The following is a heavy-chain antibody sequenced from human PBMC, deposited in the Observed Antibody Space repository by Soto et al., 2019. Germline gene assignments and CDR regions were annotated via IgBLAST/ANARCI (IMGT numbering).Heavy chain of an antibody. J-gene: IGHJ4*02. CDR1: GASIISTTSHNW. Sequence: PSETLSLTCAVSGASIISTTSHNWWTWVRQPPGKGLEWIGEIYHTGSTNYNPSLKSRVTMSVDKSKNQFSLKLTSVTAADTAVYYCARMVGATLVDFWGQGTLVT. D-gene: IGHD1-26*01. CDR3: ARMVGATLVDF. V-gene: IGHV4-4*02. CDR2: IYHTGST.